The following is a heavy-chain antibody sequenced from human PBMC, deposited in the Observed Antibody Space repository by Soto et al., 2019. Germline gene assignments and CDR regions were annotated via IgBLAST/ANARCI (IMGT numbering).Heavy chain of an antibody. CDR1: GFTFSSYS. V-gene: IGHV3-48*01. CDR2: ISSSSSTI. J-gene: IGHJ4*02. D-gene: IGHD4-17*01. CDR3: ARGTTSELDY. Sequence: EVQLVESGGGLVQPGGSLRLSCAASGFTFSSYSMNWVRQAPGKGLEWVSYISSSSSTIYYADSVKGRFTISRDNAKNSLYLQMNSLRAEDTAVYYCARGTTSELDYWGQGTLVTVSS.